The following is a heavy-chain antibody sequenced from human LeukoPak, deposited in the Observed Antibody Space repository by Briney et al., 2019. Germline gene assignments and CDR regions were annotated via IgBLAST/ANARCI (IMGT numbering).Heavy chain of an antibody. J-gene: IGHJ3*02. Sequence: GGSLRLSCAASGFTFSSYSMNWVRQAPGKGLEWVSSISSSSSYIYYADSVKGRFTISRDNAKNSLYLQMNSLRAEDTAVYYCAREPLSGGDYPDAFDIWGQGTMVTVSS. V-gene: IGHV3-21*01. D-gene: IGHD2-21*02. CDR2: ISSSSSYI. CDR1: GFTFSSYS. CDR3: AREPLSGGDYPDAFDI.